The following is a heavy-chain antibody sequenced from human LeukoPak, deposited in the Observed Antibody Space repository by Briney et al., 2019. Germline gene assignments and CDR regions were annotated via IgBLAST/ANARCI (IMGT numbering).Heavy chain of an antibody. J-gene: IGHJ4*02. D-gene: IGHD6-13*01. CDR2: IYTSGST. Sequence: SETLSLTCTVSGGSISSYYWSWIRQPAGKGLEWIGRIYTSGSTNYNPSLKSRVTMSVDTSKNQFSLKLSSVTAADTAVYYCARVGVSIAAAGSFDYWGQGTLVTVSS. CDR3: ARVGVSIAAAGSFDY. V-gene: IGHV4-4*07. CDR1: GGSISSYY.